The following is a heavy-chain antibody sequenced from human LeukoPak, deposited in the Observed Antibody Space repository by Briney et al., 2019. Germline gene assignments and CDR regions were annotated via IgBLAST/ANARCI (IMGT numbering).Heavy chain of an antibody. D-gene: IGHD6-19*01. CDR2: FYSGGST. V-gene: IGHV3-53*01. Sequence: GGSLRLSCAASGFTVSSNYMSWVRQAPGKGLEWVSVFYSGGSTYYADSVKGRFTISRDNSKNTLYLQMNSLRAEDTAVYYCASIKVAVAGSGAWGQGTLVTVSS. CDR1: GFTVSSNY. CDR3: ASIKVAVAGSGA. J-gene: IGHJ4*02.